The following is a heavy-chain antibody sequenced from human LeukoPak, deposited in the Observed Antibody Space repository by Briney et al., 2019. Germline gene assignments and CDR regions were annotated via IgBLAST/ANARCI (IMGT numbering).Heavy chain of an antibody. CDR3: AKQFTAAAQGAFDF. CDR2: MSYSGTT. J-gene: IGHJ3*01. V-gene: IGHV4-59*08. D-gene: IGHD6-13*01. Sequence: SETLSLTCPVSGGSISSYYWSWIRQPPGKGLEWIGYMSYSGTTTYNPSLKSRVTISVDTAKNQFSLKLTSVTAADTAVYYCAKQFTAAAQGAFDFWGEGTMVTVSS. CDR1: GGSISSYY.